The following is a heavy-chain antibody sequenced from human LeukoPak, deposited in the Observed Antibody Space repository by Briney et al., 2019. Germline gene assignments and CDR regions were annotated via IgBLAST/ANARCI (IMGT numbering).Heavy chain of an antibody. CDR1: GYTFTNYY. Sequence: ASVKVSCKASGYTFTNYYMHWVRQAPGQGLEWMGIMHPSGVSITYAQKFQGRVTLTSDTSTSTVYMELSSLRYEDTAFHYCWLPIRGSYLDYWGQGTLVTVSS. CDR3: WLPIRGSYLDY. CDR2: MHPSGVSI. D-gene: IGHD1-26*01. V-gene: IGHV1-46*01. J-gene: IGHJ4*02.